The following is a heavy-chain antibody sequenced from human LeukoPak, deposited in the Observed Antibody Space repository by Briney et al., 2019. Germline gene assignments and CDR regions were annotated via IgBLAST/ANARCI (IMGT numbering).Heavy chain of an antibody. CDR2: IFASGIT. Sequence: SSETLSLTCTVSGGSISSHYWSWIRQPPGKELEWIGFIFASGITNYNPSLKRRVTISVDTSNSQFSLKLSSVAAADTAVYYCARHRLGIRDFDYWGQGTLVTVSS. CDR3: ARHRLGIRDFDY. CDR1: GGSISSHY. V-gene: IGHV4-4*09. J-gene: IGHJ4*02. D-gene: IGHD1-26*01.